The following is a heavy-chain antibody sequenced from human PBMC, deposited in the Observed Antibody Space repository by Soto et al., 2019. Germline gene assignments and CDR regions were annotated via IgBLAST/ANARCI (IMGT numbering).Heavy chain of an antibody. J-gene: IGHJ4*02. D-gene: IGHD6-6*01. V-gene: IGHV3-7*01. CDR3: ATSSAAPGNY. Sequence: PGGSLRLSCAASGFTFTTYWMSWVRQAPGKGLEWVANINQDGSARSYVDSVKGRFTISRDNAKNSLHLQVNSLRAEDTAVYYCATSSAAPGNYWGQGTLVTVSS. CDR2: INQDGSAR. CDR1: GFTFTTYW.